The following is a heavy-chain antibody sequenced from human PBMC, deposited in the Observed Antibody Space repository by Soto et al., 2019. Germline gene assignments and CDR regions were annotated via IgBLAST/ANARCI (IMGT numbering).Heavy chain of an antibody. CDR3: ATGRSDSGWYEETF. Sequence: SETLSLTCTVSNDSIRSGTYYWAWIRQPPGRGLEWMGSLSYLGTTDYNPSLKSRVTISKDASKNQLSLKLTSVTAADTAVYYCATGRSDSGWYEETFWGRGTLVTVSS. V-gene: IGHV4-39*01. CDR2: LSYLGTT. CDR1: NDSIRSGTYY. J-gene: IGHJ4*02. D-gene: IGHD6-19*01.